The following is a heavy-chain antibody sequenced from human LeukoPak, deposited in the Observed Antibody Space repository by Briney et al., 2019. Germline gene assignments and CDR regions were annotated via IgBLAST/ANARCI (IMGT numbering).Heavy chain of an antibody. J-gene: IGHJ5*02. CDR2: ISGSGGST. CDR1: GFTFSSYA. D-gene: IGHD3-10*02. CDR3: ARNVGGTNMVGDCFDP. Sequence: EAGGSLRLSCAASGFTFSSYAMTWVRQAPGKGLEWVSSISGSGGSTNNADSVKGRFTISRDNSKNTLYLQMNSLRAEDTAVYYCARNVGGTNMVGDCFDPWGQGTLVTVSS. V-gene: IGHV3-23*01.